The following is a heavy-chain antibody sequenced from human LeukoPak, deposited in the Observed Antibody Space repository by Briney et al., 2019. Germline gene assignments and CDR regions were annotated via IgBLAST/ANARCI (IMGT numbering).Heavy chain of an antibody. J-gene: IGHJ4*02. CDR1: GYTFTSYA. Sequence: ASVKVSCKASGYTFTSYAMNWVRQAPGQGLEWMGWINTNTGNPTYAQGFTGGFVFSLDTSVSTAYLKISSLKAEDTAVYYCARGWRSGWYILYYFDYWGQGTLVTVSS. CDR2: INTNTGNP. V-gene: IGHV7-4-1*02. D-gene: IGHD6-19*01. CDR3: ARGWRSGWYILYYFDY.